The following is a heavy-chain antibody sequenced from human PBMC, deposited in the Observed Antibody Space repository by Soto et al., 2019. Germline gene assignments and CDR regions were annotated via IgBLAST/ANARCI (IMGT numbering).Heavy chain of an antibody. CDR1: GFRFSTYD. D-gene: IGHD2-15*01. CDR2: ISTTSFTI. V-gene: IGHV3-48*02. CDR3: ARDRCYDGTCYSASDS. J-gene: IGHJ5*01. Sequence: GGSLRLSCAASGFRFSTYDMDWLRQAPGKGPEWIAHISTTSFTIYYADSVKGRFNISRDNARNSLYLEMNSLRDEDTAVYYCARDRCYDGTCYSASDSWGQGTLVTVSS.